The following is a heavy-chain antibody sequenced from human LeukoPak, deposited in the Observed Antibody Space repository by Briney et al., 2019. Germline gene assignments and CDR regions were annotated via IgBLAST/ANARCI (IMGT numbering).Heavy chain of an antibody. Sequence: SETLSLTCAVYGGSFSGYYWSWIRQPPGKGLEWIGEIKHSGSTNYNPSLKSRVTISVDTSKNQFSLKLSSVTAADTAVYYCARVITYYYDSRGGYWGQGTLVTVSS. D-gene: IGHD3-22*01. J-gene: IGHJ4*02. V-gene: IGHV4-34*01. CDR1: GGSFSGYY. CDR2: IKHSGST. CDR3: ARVITYYYDSRGGY.